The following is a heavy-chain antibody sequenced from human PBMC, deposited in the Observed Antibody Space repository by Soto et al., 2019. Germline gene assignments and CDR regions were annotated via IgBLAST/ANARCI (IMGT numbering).Heavy chain of an antibody. CDR2: IYSGGST. D-gene: IGHD6-13*01. Sequence: GGSLRLSCAASGFTVSSNYMSWVRQAPGKGLEWVSVIYSGGSTYYADSVKGRFTISRDNSKNTLYFQMNSLRAEDTAVYYCAREYIAAEGDGPKSDAFDIWGQGTMVTVSS. J-gene: IGHJ3*02. CDR1: GFTVSSNY. CDR3: AREYIAAEGDGPKSDAFDI. V-gene: IGHV3-66*01.